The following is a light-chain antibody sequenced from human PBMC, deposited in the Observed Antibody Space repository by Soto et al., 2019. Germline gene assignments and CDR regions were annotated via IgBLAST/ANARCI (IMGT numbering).Light chain of an antibody. J-gene: IGKJ1*01. CDR2: GAS. Sequence: EIVLTQSPGTLSLSPGERATFSCRASQGVSSSYLAGYRQKPGQVPRLLIYGASSRATGIPDRFSGSGSGTDFTLTISRLEPEDFAVYYCQQYGSSPQTFGQGTKVEIK. V-gene: IGKV3-20*01. CDR3: QQYGSSPQT. CDR1: QGVSSSY.